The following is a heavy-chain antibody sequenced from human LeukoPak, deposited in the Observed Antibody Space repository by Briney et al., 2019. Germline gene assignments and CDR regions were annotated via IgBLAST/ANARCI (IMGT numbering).Heavy chain of an antibody. V-gene: IGHV1-46*01. J-gene: IGHJ4*02. CDR1: GYTFTSYY. Sequence: ASVKVSCKASGYTFTSYYMHWVRQAPGQGLEWMGIINPSGGSTSYAQKFQGRVTMTRDTSTSTVCMELSSLRSEDTAVYYCARLAAGNPFDYWGQGTLVTVSS. CDR2: INPSGGST. D-gene: IGHD6-13*01. CDR3: ARLAAGNPFDY.